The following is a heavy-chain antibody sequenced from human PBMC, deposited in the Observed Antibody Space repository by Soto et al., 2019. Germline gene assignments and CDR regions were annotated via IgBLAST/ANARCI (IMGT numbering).Heavy chain of an antibody. CDR3: ARSSGGSGKLWNYYGMDV. J-gene: IGHJ6*02. CDR2: ISSGSSYI. V-gene: IGHV3-21*06. Sequence: EVQLVESGGGLVKPGGSLRLSCAASGFTFSSYSMNWVRQAPGKGLEWVSSISSGSSYIYYADSVKGRFTISRDNAKNSLYRQMNSRRAEDTAVYYCARSSGGSGKLWNYYGMDVWGQGTTVTVSS. D-gene: IGHD3-10*01. CDR1: GFTFSSYS.